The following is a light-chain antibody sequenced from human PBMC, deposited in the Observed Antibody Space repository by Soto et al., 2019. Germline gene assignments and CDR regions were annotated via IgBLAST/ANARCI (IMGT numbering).Light chain of an antibody. CDR1: TGGVTSGHY. Sequence: QAVVTQEPSLTVSPGGTVTLTCGSSTGGVTSGHYPYWFQQRPGQAPRTLIYDTSNKHSWTPARFSGSLLGGKAALTLSGAQPEDEAEYYCFLSYSGVHAVFGGGTQLTVL. V-gene: IGLV7-46*01. J-gene: IGLJ7*01. CDR2: DTS. CDR3: FLSYSGVHAV.